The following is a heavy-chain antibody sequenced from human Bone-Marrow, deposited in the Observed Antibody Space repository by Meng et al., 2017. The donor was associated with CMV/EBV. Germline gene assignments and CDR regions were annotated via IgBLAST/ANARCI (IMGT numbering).Heavy chain of an antibody. Sequence: GESLKISCAASGFTFSSYAMSWVRQAPGKGLEWVSAISGSGGSTYYADSVKGRFTISRDNSKNTLYLQMNSLRAEDTAVYYCAKADYYFDYWGQGTLVTVSS. V-gene: IGHV3-23*01. J-gene: IGHJ4*02. CDR2: ISGSGGST. CDR1: GFTFSSYA. CDR3: AKADYYFDY.